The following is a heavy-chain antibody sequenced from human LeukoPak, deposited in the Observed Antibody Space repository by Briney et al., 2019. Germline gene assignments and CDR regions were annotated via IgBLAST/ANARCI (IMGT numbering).Heavy chain of an antibody. CDR3: ARAGTTVVYFDY. V-gene: IGHV3-23*01. CDR2: ISGSSGST. D-gene: IGHD1-7*01. J-gene: IGHJ4*02. CDR1: GFTFSSYA. Sequence: GGSLRLSCAASGFTFSSYAMSWVRQAPGKGLEWVSAISGSSGSTYYADSVKGRFTMSRGNSKNTLYLQMNSLRAEDTAVYYCARAGTTVVYFDYWGQGTLVTVSS.